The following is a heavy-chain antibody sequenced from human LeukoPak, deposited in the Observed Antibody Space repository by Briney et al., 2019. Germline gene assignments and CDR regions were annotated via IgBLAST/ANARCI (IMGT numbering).Heavy chain of an antibody. D-gene: IGHD2-15*01. J-gene: IGHJ4*02. CDR2: ISSSGGST. CDR3: AKRSTDLGYCSGGSCYEFSN. V-gene: IGHV3-23*01. CDR1: GFTFNTYV. Sequence: GGSLRLSCAASGFTFNTYVMSWVRQAPGKGLEWVSAISSSGGSTYYADSVKGRFTISRDNSKNTLYFQMNSLGAEDTAVYYCAKRSTDLGYCSGGSCYEFSNWGQGTLVTVSS.